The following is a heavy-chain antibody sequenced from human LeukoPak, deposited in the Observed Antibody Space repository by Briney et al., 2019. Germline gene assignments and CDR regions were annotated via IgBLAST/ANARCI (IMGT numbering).Heavy chain of an antibody. V-gene: IGHV3-48*03. D-gene: IGHD1-26*01. J-gene: IGHJ4*02. CDR3: ARARSH. Sequence: GGSLRLSCSASGFTFSSYEMNWVRPAPGKGLEWVSSICGSGSTIYYADSVMGRFTISRDNAKNSLYLQMNSLRAEDTAVYYCARARSHWGQGTLVTVSS. CDR1: GFTFSSYE. CDR2: ICGSGSTI.